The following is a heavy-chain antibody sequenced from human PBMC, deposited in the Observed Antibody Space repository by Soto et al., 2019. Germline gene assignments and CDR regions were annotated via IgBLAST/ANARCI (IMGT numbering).Heavy chain of an antibody. CDR2: ISYYGCNI. CDR1: GFTFSSYC. V-gene: IGHV3-30*18. Sequence: LRLSCAASGFTFSSYCMHWVLHAPCNGLACVALISYYGCNIYYLXSXXXLFXISRXNXXXXVYLQMSSLGXXDKAVYYCAKGSSRDVWGQGTTVTVSS. J-gene: IGHJ6*02. CDR3: AKGSSRDV.